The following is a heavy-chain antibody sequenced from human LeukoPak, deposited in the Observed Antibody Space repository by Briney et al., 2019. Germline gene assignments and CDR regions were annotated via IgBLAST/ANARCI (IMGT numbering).Heavy chain of an antibody. CDR2: IYSGGST. J-gene: IGHJ6*02. Sequence: PGGSPRLSCAASEFTVSSNYMSWVRQAPGKGLEWVSVIYSGGSTYYADSVKGRFTISRDNSKNTLYLQMNSLRAEDTAVYYCAEGYSYGPRLYGMDVWGQGTTVTVSS. D-gene: IGHD5-18*01. CDR1: EFTVSSNY. CDR3: AEGYSYGPRLYGMDV. V-gene: IGHV3-53*01.